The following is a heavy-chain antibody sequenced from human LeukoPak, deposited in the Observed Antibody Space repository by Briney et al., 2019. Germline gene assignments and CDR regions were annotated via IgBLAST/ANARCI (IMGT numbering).Heavy chain of an antibody. J-gene: IGHJ4*02. V-gene: IGHV3-48*02. D-gene: IGHD6-13*01. Sequence: GGSLRLSCAASGFTFSSYAMSWVRQAPEKGLEWVSYISGSSSTIYYADSVKGRFTISRDNAKNSLYLQMNSLRDEDTAVYYCARGAGRGGYYFDYWGQGTLVSVSS. CDR3: ARGAGRGGYYFDY. CDR1: GFTFSSYA. CDR2: ISGSSSTI.